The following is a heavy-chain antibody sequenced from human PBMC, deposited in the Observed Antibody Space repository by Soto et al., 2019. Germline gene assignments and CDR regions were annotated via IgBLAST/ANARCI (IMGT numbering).Heavy chain of an antibody. V-gene: IGHV1-8*01. CDR1: GYTFTSYD. Sequence: ALVKVSCKASGYTFTSYDINWVRQATGQGLEWMGWMNPNSGNTGYAQKFQGRVTMTRNTSISTAYMELSSLRSEDTAVYYCARGDLAAPPMFDPWGQGTLVTVSS. CDR2: MNPNSGNT. D-gene: IGHD6-6*01. J-gene: IGHJ5*02. CDR3: ARGDLAAPPMFDP.